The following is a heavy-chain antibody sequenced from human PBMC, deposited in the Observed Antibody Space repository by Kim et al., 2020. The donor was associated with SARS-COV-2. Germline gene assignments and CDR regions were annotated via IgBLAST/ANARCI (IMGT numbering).Heavy chain of an antibody. V-gene: IGHV4-39*02. CDR2: ST. CDR3: ARRETYCGMDV. J-gene: IGHJ6*02. Sequence: STYYTASPHSRVTTSVDTSKNHFSLRLSSVTAAETAVYYCARRETYCGMDVWGQGTTVTVSS.